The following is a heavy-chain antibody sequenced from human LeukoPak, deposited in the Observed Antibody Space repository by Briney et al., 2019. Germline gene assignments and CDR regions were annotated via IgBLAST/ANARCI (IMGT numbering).Heavy chain of an antibody. V-gene: IGHV4-30-4*01. D-gene: IGHD6-25*01. CDR1: GGSISSGDYY. Sequence: SQTLSLTCTVSGGSISSGDYYWSWIRQPPGKGLEWIGYIYYSRSTNYNPSLKSRVTISVDTSKNQFSLKLSSVTAADTAVYYCARSARRNGMDVWGQGTTVTVSS. CDR3: ARSARRNGMDV. CDR2: IYYSRST. J-gene: IGHJ6*02.